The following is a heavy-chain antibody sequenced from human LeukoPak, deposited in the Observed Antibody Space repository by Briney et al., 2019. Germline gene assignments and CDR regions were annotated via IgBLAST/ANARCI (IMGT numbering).Heavy chain of an antibody. D-gene: IGHD3-22*01. CDR1: GGSISSSNW. V-gene: IGHV4-4*02. CDR3: ARGNYDNSPPDI. CDR2: ISHSGST. J-gene: IGHJ3*02. Sequence: PSETLSLTCAVSGGSISSSNWWSWVRQPPGKGLEWIGEISHSGSTNYNPSLKSRVTISVDTSKNQFSLKLSSVTAADTAVYYCARGNYDNSPPDIWGQGTMVTVSS.